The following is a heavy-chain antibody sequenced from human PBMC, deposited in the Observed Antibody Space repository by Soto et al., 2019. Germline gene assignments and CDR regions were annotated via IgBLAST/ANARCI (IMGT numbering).Heavy chain of an antibody. CDR2: MSAYNGNT. V-gene: IGHV1-18*01. CDR3: ASSVRDSSGWQYYYYYYGMDV. Sequence: QVQLVQSGAEVKKPGASVKVSCKASGYTFTSYGISWVRQAPGQGLEWMGWMSAYNGNTNYARKLQGRVTMTTDTSTSTVYMELRSLRSDDTAVYYCASSVRDSSGWQYYYYYYGMDVWGQGTTVTVSS. D-gene: IGHD6-19*01. CDR1: GYTFTSYG. J-gene: IGHJ6*02.